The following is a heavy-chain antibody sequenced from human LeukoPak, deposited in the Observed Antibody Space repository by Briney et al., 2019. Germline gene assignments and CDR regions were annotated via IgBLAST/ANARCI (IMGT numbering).Heavy chain of an antibody. D-gene: IGHD2-15*01. V-gene: IGHV1-69*04. CDR3: ARSEVVLLDY. Sequence: SVKVSCKASGGTFSSYAISWVREAPGQGLEWMGRIIPILGIANYAQKFQGRVTITADKSTSTAYMELSSLRSEDTAVYYCARSEVVLLDYWGQGTLVTVSS. J-gene: IGHJ4*02. CDR2: IIPILGIA. CDR1: GGTFSSYA.